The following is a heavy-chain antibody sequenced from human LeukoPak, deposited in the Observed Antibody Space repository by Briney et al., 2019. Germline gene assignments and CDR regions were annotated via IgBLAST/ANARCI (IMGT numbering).Heavy chain of an antibody. CDR3: ARGERGYYYDSSGYYYEDY. CDR1: GGTFSSYA. V-gene: IGHV1-69*13. Sequence: SVKVSCKASGGTFSSYAISWVRQAPGQGLEWMGGIIPIFGTANYAQKFQGRVTITADESTSTAYMELSSLRSEDTAVYYCARGERGYYYDSSGYYYEDYWGQGTLVTVSS. J-gene: IGHJ4*02. D-gene: IGHD3-22*01. CDR2: IIPIFGTA.